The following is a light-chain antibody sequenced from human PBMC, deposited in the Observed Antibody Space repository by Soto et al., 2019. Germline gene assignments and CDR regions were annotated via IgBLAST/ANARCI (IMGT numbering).Light chain of an antibody. CDR1: QSVGSK. V-gene: IGKV3D-15*01. CDR3: QQYGDWPGA. J-gene: IGKJ4*01. Sequence: ETVMTQSPATLSVSPGERATLSCRASQSVGSKLAWYQQRPGQAPRLLIYDASNRATGIPARFSGSGSGTEFSLTISSLQSEDFAVYSCQQYGDWPGAFGGGTKVEIK. CDR2: DAS.